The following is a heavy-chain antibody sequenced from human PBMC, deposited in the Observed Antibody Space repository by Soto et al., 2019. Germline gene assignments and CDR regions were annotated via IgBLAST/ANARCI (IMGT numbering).Heavy chain of an antibody. V-gene: IGHV3-23*01. J-gene: IGHJ6*03. D-gene: IGHD3-16*01. CDR3: AKALRPSLNFFYYMDV. Sequence: EVQLLESGGGLVQPGGSLRLSCVVSGFTFGSYAMSWVRQAPEKGPEWVAILGGNGFTTYYADSVKGRFTLSGDKSKSTLFLQMNSLRADDTGVYYCAKALRPSLNFFYYMDVWGRGTSVTFSS. CDR2: LGGNGFTT. CDR1: GFTFGSYA.